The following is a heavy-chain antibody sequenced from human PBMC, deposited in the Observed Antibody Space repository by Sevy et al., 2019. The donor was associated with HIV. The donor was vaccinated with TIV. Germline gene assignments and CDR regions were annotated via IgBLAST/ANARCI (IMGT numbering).Heavy chain of an antibody. Sequence: ASVTVSCKASGYTFTGYYMHWVRQAPGQGLEWMGWINPNSGGTNYAQKFQGRVTMTRDTSISTAYMELSRLRSDDTAVYYCARVGGCSSTSCYWYFDLWGRGTLVTVSS. V-gene: IGHV1-2*02. D-gene: IGHD2-2*01. J-gene: IGHJ2*01. CDR3: ARVGGCSSTSCYWYFDL. CDR2: INPNSGGT. CDR1: GYTFTGYY.